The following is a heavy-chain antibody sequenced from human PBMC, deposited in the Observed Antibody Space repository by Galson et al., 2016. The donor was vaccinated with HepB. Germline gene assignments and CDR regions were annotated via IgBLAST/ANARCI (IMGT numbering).Heavy chain of an antibody. CDR2: ISSDGKTM. D-gene: IGHD5-24*01. CDR3: VKHDGGPADY. CDR1: GFTFSSYG. Sequence: SLRLSCAASGFTFSSYGLHWVRQAPGKGLEFVAAISSDGKTMYSAASVKGRFSISRDNLKSILYLQMRSLRPEDTATYYCVKHDGGPADYWGQGTPVTVSS. V-gene: IGHV3-64D*08. J-gene: IGHJ4*02.